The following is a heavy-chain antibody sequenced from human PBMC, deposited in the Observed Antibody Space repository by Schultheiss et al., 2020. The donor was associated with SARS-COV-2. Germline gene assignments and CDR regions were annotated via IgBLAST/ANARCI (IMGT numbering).Heavy chain of an antibody. CDR3: ARGQQLPPDSYFDY. CDR2: IYYSGST. V-gene: IGHV4-31*11. D-gene: IGHD6-13*01. CDR1: GGSISSGGYY. J-gene: IGHJ4*02. Sequence: SQTLSLTCAVSGGSISSGGYYWSWIRQHPGKGLEWIGYIYYSGSTYYNPSLKSRVTISVDTSKNQFSLKLSSVTAADTAVYYCARGQQLPPDSYFDYWGQGTLVTVSS.